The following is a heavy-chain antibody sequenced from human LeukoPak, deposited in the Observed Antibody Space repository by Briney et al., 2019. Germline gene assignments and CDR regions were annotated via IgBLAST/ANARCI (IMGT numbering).Heavy chain of an antibody. Sequence: GGSLRLSCAASGFTFSSYCMSWVRQAPGKGLEWVSNIKQDGSAKYYVDSVKGRFTISRDNSKNTLYLQMNSLRAEDTAVYYCAKYSTLDVVGTTLGYYFDCWGQGVLVTASS. D-gene: IGHD1-26*01. CDR1: GFTFSSYC. V-gene: IGHV3-7*03. J-gene: IGHJ4*02. CDR2: IKQDGSAK. CDR3: AKYSTLDVVGTTLGYYFDC.